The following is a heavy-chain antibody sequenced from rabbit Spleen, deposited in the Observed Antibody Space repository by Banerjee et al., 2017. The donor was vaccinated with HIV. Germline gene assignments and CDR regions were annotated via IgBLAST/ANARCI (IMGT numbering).Heavy chain of an antibody. Sequence: EESGGDLVKPGASLTLTCIASGVSFSGSSYMCWVRQAPGKGLEWIACIELGSTGFTYFASWARGRFTISKTSSTTVTLQMTRLTAADTATYFCARDTSSSFSSYGMDLWGPGTLVTVS. V-gene: IGHV1S40*01. CDR1: GVSFSGSSY. D-gene: IGHD1-1*01. CDR3: ARDTSSSFSSYGMDL. CDR2: IELGSTGFT. J-gene: IGHJ6*01.